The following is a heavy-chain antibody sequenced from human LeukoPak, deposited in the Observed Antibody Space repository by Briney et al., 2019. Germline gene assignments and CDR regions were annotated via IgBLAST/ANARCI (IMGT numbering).Heavy chain of an antibody. D-gene: IGHD2-2*01. Sequence: SGTLSLTCAVSGGSISSSNWWSWVRQPPGKGLEWIGEIYHSGSTNYNPSLKSRVTISVDKSKNQFSLKLSSVTAADTAVYYCARGSCSSTSCWGGDAFDIWGQGTMVTVSS. CDR3: ARGSCSSTSCWGGDAFDI. V-gene: IGHV4-4*02. J-gene: IGHJ3*02. CDR2: IYHSGST. CDR1: GGSISSSNW.